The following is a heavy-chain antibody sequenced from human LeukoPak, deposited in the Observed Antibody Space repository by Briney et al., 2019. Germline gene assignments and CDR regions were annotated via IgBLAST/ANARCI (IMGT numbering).Heavy chain of an antibody. J-gene: IGHJ4*02. CDR3: CAGSGSYIY. V-gene: IGHV3-7*02. CDR2: IKQDGSER. Sequence: GGSPRLSCAASGFTFSSYWMNWVRQAPGKGLEWVANIKQDGSERYSVDSLKGRFTISRDNAKNSLYLQMNSLRADDTAVYYCCAGSGSYIYWGQGTLVSVSS. CDR1: GFTFSSYW. D-gene: IGHD3-10*01.